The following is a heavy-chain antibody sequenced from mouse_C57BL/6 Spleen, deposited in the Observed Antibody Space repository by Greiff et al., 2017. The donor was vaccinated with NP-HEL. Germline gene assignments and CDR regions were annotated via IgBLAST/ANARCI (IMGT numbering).Heavy chain of an antibody. CDR1: GYTFTSYC. D-gene: IGHD2-10*01. CDR2: IYPGSGST. V-gene: IGHV1-55*01. CDR3: ARGSYYGKSGFAY. J-gene: IGHJ3*01. Sequence: QVQLQQPGAELVKPGASVKMSCKASGYTFTSYCITWVKQRPGQGLEWIGDIYPGSGSTDYNEKFKSKATLTVDTSSSTAYMQLSSLTSEDSAVYYCARGSYYGKSGFAYWGQGTLVTVSA.